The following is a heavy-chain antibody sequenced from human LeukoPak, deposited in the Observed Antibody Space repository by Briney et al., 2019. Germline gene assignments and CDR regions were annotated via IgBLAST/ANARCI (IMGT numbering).Heavy chain of an antibody. CDR3: AKDAGGTMVRGYYFDY. Sequence: GGTLRLSCAASGFTFSSYAMSWVRQAPGKGLEWVSAISGSGGSKYYADSVKGRFTISRDNANNTLYLQMNSLRAEDTAVYYCAKDAGGTMVRGYYFDYWGQGTLVTVSS. D-gene: IGHD3-10*01. J-gene: IGHJ4*02. CDR2: ISGSGGSK. CDR1: GFTFSSYA. V-gene: IGHV3-23*01.